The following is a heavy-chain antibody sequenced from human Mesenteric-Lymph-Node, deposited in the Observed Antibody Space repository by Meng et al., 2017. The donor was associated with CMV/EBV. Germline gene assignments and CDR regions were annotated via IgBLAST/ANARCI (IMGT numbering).Heavy chain of an antibody. CDR1: GGANSSSNW. V-gene: IGHV4-4*02. J-gene: IGHJ4*02. CDR2: ILHGGNT. CDR3: ARDLTVVRGVLDY. D-gene: IGHD3-10*01. Sequence: AVSGGANSSSNWWSWVRQPPGERLEWIGEILHGGNTNYHPSLKSRVTISVDKSRNQFSLKLSPVTAADTAVYYCARDLTVVRGVLDYWGQGTLVTVSS.